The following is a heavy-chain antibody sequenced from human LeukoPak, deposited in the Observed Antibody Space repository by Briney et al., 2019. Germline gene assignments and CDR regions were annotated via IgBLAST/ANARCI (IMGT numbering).Heavy chain of an antibody. CDR2: ISYDGSNK. CDR3: AKDGSPGYYDSSGYYHY. CDR1: GFTFSSYG. D-gene: IGHD3-22*01. Sequence: GGSLRLSCAASGFTFSSYGMHWVRQAPGKGLEWVAVISYDGSNKYYADSVKGRFTISRDNSKNTLYLQMNSLRAEDTAVYYCAKDGSPGYYDSSGYYHYWGQGTLVTVSS. V-gene: IGHV3-30*18. J-gene: IGHJ4*02.